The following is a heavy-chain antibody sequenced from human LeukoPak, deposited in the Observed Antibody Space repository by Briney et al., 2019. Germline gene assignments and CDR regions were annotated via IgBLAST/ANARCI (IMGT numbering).Heavy chain of an antibody. D-gene: IGHD2-15*01. CDR2: IYYSGST. Sequence: SETLSLTCTVSGGSISSYYWSWIRQPPGKGLEWNGYIYYSGSTNYNPSLKSRVTISVDTSKNQFSLKLSSVTAADTAVYYCAREIDSNKWSDWGQGTLVTVSS. CDR3: AREIDSNKWSD. CDR1: GGSISSYY. V-gene: IGHV4-59*01. J-gene: IGHJ4*02.